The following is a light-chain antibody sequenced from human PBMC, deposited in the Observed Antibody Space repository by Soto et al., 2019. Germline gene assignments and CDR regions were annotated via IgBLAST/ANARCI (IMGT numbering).Light chain of an antibody. CDR1: QSISIW. Sequence: DIQMTQSPSTLSASIGDTVTMTCRPSQSISIWLAWYQQKPGKPPKNLIYDAASLESGGPSRLSSGRGGTDVALTITSLQAEDFATYYCQQLRIYPSTFGGGTKVEI. CDR3: QQLRIYPST. V-gene: IGKV1-5*01. J-gene: IGKJ4*01. CDR2: DAA.